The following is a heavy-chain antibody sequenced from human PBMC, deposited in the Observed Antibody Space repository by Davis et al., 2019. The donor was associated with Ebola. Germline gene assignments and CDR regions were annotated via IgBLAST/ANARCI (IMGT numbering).Heavy chain of an antibody. V-gene: IGHV4-34*01. Sequence: SETLSLTCAVYGGSFSDYYWNWIRQVPGKGLEWIGEITHSGGTDYNPSLKSRVTIAIETSNIQFSLSHFSLRLTSVTAADTAVYYCARGMGYGGLDPWGQGTLVTVSS. CDR1: GGSFSDYY. D-gene: IGHD4-23*01. CDR3: ARGMGYGGLDP. CDR2: ITHSGGT. J-gene: IGHJ5*02.